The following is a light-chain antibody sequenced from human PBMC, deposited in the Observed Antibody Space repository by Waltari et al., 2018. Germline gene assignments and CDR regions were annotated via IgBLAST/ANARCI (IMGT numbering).Light chain of an antibody. CDR3: QSYDNNIVL. V-gene: IGLV6-57*03. CDR1: SGAIVGDY. Sequence: NFMLTQPHSVSESPGKTVTISCTRNSGAIVGDYVPWYQHRPGSAPTTVIYEDDQRPSGVPDRFSGSIDTSNSASLTISRLRTEDEADYYCQSYDNNIVLFGGGTKLTVL. CDR2: EDD. J-gene: IGLJ2*01.